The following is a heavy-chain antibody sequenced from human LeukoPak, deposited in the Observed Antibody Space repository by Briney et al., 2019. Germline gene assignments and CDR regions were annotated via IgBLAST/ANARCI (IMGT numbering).Heavy chain of an antibody. CDR1: GFTFSSYE. CDR2: ISSSGSTI. J-gene: IGHJ4*02. CDR3: ARGAVVPAATWVYY. Sequence: GGSLRLSCAASGFTFSSYEMNWVRQAPGKGLEWVSYISSSGSTIYYADSMKGRFTISRDNAKNSLYLQMNSLRAEDTAVYYCARGAVVPAATWVYYWGQGTLVTVSS. D-gene: IGHD2-2*01. V-gene: IGHV3-48*03.